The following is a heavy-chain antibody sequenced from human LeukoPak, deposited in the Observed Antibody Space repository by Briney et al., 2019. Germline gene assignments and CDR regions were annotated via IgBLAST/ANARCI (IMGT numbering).Heavy chain of an antibody. V-gene: IGHV1-46*01. CDR1: GYSFTGHY. Sequence: ASVKVSCKASGYSFTGHYMHWVRQAPGQGLEWMGIINPSGGSTSYAQKFQGRVTMTRDMSTSTVYMELSSLRSEDTAVYYCASSDSSGYASSDWGQGTLVTVSS. CDR2: INPSGGST. CDR3: ASSDSSGYASSD. J-gene: IGHJ4*02. D-gene: IGHD3-22*01.